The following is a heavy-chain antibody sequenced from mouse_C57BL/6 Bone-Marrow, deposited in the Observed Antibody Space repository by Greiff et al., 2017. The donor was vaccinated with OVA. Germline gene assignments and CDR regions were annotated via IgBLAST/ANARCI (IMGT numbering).Heavy chain of an antibody. CDR2: IRSKSSNYAT. V-gene: IGHV10-3*01. CDR1: GFTFNTYA. J-gene: IGHJ2*01. CDR3: VRGGDYYGSSYFDY. D-gene: IGHD1-1*01. Sequence: VQLKESGGGLVQPKGSLKLSCAASGFTFNTYAMHWVRQAPGKGLEWVARIRSKSSNYATYYADSVKDRFTISRDDSQSMLYLQMNNLKTVDTAMYYCVRGGDYYGSSYFDYWGQGTTLTVSS.